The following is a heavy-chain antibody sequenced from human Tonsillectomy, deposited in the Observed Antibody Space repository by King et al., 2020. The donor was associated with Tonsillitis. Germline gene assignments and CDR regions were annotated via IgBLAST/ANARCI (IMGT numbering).Heavy chain of an antibody. CDR3: ARGHEDWFLAL. CDR1: GYTFTTYG. V-gene: IGHV1-18*04. Sequence: VQLVESGGEVKKPGASVKVSCKASGYTFTTYGINWVRQAPGRGLECMGWISTYKGETDYEQKFQGRVTLTTNTTTSTVYMEMRSLRSDDTAVYYCARGHEDWFLALWGRGTLVTVSS. CDR2: ISTYKGET. J-gene: IGHJ2*01.